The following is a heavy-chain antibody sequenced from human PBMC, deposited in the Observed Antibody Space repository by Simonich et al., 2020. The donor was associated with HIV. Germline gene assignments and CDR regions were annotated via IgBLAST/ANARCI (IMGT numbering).Heavy chain of an antibody. CDR1: GGSFRGYY. D-gene: IGHD6-13*01. CDR3: ARLTAGGLGEYFQH. J-gene: IGHJ1*01. Sequence: QVQLQQWGAGLLKPSETLSLTCAVYGGSFRGYYWGWIRQPPGKGLEWIGEINHSGSTNYNPSLKSRVTISVDTSKNQFSLKLSSVTAADTALYYCARLTAGGLGEYFQHWGQGTLVTVSS. V-gene: IGHV4-34*01. CDR2: INHSGST.